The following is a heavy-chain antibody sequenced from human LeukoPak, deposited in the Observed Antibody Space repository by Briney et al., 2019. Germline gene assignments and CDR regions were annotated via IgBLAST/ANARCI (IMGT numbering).Heavy chain of an antibody. CDR2: ISYDGSNK. D-gene: IGHD6-13*01. Sequence: PSGRSLRLSCAASGFTFSSYAMHWVRQAPGKGLEWVAVISYDGSNKYYADSVKGRFTISRDNSKNTLYLQMNSLRAEDTAVYYCARDYPSPHRPPVQQLVPPTQADYWGQGTLVTVSS. CDR1: GFTFSSYA. V-gene: IGHV3-30-3*01. CDR3: ARDYPSPHRPPVQQLVPPTQADY. J-gene: IGHJ4*02.